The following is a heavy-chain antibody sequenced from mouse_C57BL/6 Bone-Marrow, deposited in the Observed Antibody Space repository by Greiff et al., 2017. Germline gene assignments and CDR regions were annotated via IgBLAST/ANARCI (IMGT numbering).Heavy chain of an antibody. J-gene: IGHJ3*01. CDR3: ARSYPIYYYGSSWFAY. D-gene: IGHD1-1*01. V-gene: IGHV1-54*01. Sequence: VQGVESGAELVRPGTSVKVSCKASGYAFTNYLIEWVKQRPGQGLEWIGVINPGSGGTNYNEKFKGKATLTADKSSSTAYMQLSSLTSEDSAVYFCARSYPIYYYGSSWFAYWGQGTLVTVSA. CDR2: INPGSGGT. CDR1: GYAFTNYL.